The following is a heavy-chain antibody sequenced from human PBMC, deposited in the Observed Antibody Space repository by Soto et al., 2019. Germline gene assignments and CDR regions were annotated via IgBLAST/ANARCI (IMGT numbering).Heavy chain of an antibody. CDR3: ASRDPGTSVDY. CDR1: GGSFTSNNC. D-gene: IGHD1-7*01. V-gene: IGHV4-4*02. Sequence: SETLSRSCDDSGGSFTSNNCWTGVRQPPGQGLEWIGEIYRTGSTNYNPSLKSRVTISLDKSENQFSLRVTSLTAADTAVYYCASRDPGTSVDYWGQGTLVTVSS. CDR2: IYRTGST. J-gene: IGHJ4*02.